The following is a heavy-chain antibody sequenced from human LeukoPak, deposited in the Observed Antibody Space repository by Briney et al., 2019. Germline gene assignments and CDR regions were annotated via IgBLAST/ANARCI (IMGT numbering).Heavy chain of an antibody. CDR2: ISSSGSTI. D-gene: IGHD1-14*01. J-gene: IGHJ4*02. V-gene: IGHV3-48*03. CDR3: ANIWITGY. CDR1: GFTFSNYE. Sequence: PGGSLRLSCAASGFTFSNYEMNWVRQAPGKGLEWVSYISSSGSTIYYADSVKGRFTISRDNAKNSVYLQMNGLRADDTAVYYCANIWITGYWGQGTLVTVSS.